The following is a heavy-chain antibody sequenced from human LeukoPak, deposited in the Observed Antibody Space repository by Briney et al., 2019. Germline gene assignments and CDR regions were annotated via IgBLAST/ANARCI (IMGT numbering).Heavy chain of an antibody. V-gene: IGHV3-74*01. CDR2: INSDGSST. J-gene: IGHJ4*02. CDR1: VFTFSSYW. CDR3: SRAPGPPNYYFDY. D-gene: IGHD1-1*01. Sequence: GGSLRLSCAASVFTFSSYWMHWVRQAPGKGLVWVARINSDGSSTSYADSVKGRFTISRDNAKNTLYLQMNSLRAEDTAVYYCSRAPGPPNYYFDYWGQGTLVTVSS.